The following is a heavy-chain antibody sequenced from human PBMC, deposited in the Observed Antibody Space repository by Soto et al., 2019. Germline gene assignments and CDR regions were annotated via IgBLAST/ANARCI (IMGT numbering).Heavy chain of an antibody. V-gene: IGHV4-34*01. CDR1: GGSFSGYY. Sequence: SETLSLTCAVYGGSFSGYYWSWIRQPQGKGLEWIGEINHSGSTNYNPSPKSPVTISVDTSKNQFSLKLSAVTAADTAVYYCAGGGATTVTIPRDTVSGYYNSGCYDYWGQGTLVTVSS. D-gene: IGHD4-17*01. J-gene: IGHJ4*02. CDR3: AGGGATTVTIPRDTVSGYYNSGCYDY. CDR2: INHSGST.